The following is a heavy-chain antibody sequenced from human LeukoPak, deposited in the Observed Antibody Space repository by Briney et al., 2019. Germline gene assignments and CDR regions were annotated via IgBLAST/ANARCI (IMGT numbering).Heavy chain of an antibody. D-gene: IGHD3-10*01. CDR2: INSDGSST. CDR3: ATSMVRGVIRSDY. V-gene: IGHV3-74*01. Sequence: ETLSLTCSVSGDSISSRSDFWGWIRQPPGKGLVWVSRINSDGSSTSYADSVKGRFTISRDNAKNTLYLQMNSLRAGDTAVYYCATSMVRGVIRSDYWGQGTLVTVSS. J-gene: IGHJ4*02. CDR1: GDSISSRSDF.